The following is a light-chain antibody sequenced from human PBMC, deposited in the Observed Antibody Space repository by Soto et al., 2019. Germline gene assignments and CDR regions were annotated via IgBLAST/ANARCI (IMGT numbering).Light chain of an antibody. V-gene: IGKV1-39*01. CDR1: QSISSY. J-gene: IGKJ1*01. CDR2: AAS. Sequence: DIQMPQSPSSLSASLGDRVTIACLASQSISSYLNWYQHKPGKAPKLLIYAASSLQSGVPSRFSGSGSGTDFTLTISSLQPEDFATYYCQQSYSTPRTLGQGTNVDNK. CDR3: QQSYSTPRT.